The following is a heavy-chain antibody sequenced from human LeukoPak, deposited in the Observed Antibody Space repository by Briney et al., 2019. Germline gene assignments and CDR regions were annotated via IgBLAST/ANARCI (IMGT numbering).Heavy chain of an antibody. CDR1: GFTFSRYA. Sequence: GGSLRLSCAASGFTFSRYAMSWVRQAPGKGLEWVSTFGNSAHYADSVKGRFTISRDNSKNTLYLRMNSLRADDTAVYYCANHGVYSGSYSMDVWGQGTTVIVSS. J-gene: IGHJ6*02. D-gene: IGHD1-26*01. CDR2: FGNSA. CDR3: ANHGVYSGSYSMDV. V-gene: IGHV3-23*01.